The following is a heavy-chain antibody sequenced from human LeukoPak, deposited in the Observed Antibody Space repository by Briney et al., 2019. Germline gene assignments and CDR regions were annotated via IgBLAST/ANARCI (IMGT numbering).Heavy chain of an antibody. Sequence: SETLSLTCTVSGGSISSSSYYWGWIRQPPGKGLEWIGSIYYSGSTYYNPSLKSRVTISVDTFKNQFSLKLSSVTAADTAVYYCARVDWSIDYWGQGTLVTVSS. CDR3: ARVDWSIDY. V-gene: IGHV4-39*07. D-gene: IGHD3/OR15-3a*01. CDR1: GGSISSSSYY. J-gene: IGHJ4*02. CDR2: IYYSGST.